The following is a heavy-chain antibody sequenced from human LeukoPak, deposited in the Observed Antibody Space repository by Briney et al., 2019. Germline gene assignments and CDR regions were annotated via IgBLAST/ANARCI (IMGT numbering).Heavy chain of an antibody. J-gene: IGHJ6*04. CDR3: AHSYRYYEIVTGYSGDKYNYGMDV. CDR1: GFSLRASGGG. CDR2: IYWDDDK. Sequence: ESGPTLVIPTQTLTLTCTFSGFSLRASGGGVNWIRQPPGKALEWLALIYWDDDKRYNPSLKSRLTITKDTSKNQAVLRLTNMDPVDTATYYCAHSYRYYEIVTGYSGDKYNYGMDVWGKGTAVTVSS. D-gene: IGHD3-9*01. V-gene: IGHV2-5*02.